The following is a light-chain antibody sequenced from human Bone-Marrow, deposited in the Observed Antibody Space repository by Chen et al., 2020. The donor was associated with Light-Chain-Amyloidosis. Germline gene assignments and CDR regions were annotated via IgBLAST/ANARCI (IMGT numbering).Light chain of an antibody. Sequence: SYVLTQPSSVSVAPGQTATIACGGNNIGSTSVNWYQQTPGQAPLLVVYDDSDRPSAGPARLSCATYGNTAALPTSRVEAGEEADYYCQVWDRSSDRPVFGGGTKLTVL. V-gene: IGLV3-21*02. CDR2: DDS. CDR1: NIGSTS. CDR3: QVWDRSSDRPV. J-gene: IGLJ3*02.